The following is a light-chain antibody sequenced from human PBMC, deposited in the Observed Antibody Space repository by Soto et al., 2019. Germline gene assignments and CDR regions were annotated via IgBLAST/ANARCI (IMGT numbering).Light chain of an antibody. CDR2: AAS. Sequence: EIVLTQSPGTLSLSPGERATLSCRASRSFSSSYLAWYQQKPGQAPRLLIYAASSRATGIPDRFSGSKSGTDFTLTISRLETEDSAVYYCRQYGSSPPYTFGQGTKLEIK. CDR1: RSFSSSY. CDR3: RQYGSSPPYT. J-gene: IGKJ2*01. V-gene: IGKV3-20*01.